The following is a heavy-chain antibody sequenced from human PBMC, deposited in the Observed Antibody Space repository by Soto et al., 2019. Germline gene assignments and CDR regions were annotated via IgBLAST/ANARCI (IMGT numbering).Heavy chain of an antibody. CDR1: GFTFSSYA. V-gene: IGHV3-23*01. J-gene: IGHJ4*02. D-gene: IGHD6-6*01. CDR2: ISGSGGST. Sequence: GGSLRLSCAASGFTFSSYALSWFRQAPGKGLEWVSAISGSGGSTYYADSVKGRFTISRDNSKNTLYLQMNSLRAEDTAVYYCAKPPRYSSSSGYDYWGQGTLVTVSS. CDR3: AKPPRYSSSSGYDY.